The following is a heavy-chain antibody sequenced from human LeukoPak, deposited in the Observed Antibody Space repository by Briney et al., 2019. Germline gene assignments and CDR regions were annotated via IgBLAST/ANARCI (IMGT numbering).Heavy chain of an antibody. V-gene: IGHV3-30*02. CDR1: GFTFSSYG. D-gene: IGHD6-13*01. J-gene: IGHJ4*02. Sequence: RGSLRLSCAASGFTFSSYGMHWVRQAPGKGLEWVAFIRYDGSNKYYADSVKGRFTISRDNSKNTLYLQMNSLRAEDTAVYYCAKDTSRGAAAGFWGQGTLVTVSS. CDR2: IRYDGSNK. CDR3: AKDTSRGAAAGF.